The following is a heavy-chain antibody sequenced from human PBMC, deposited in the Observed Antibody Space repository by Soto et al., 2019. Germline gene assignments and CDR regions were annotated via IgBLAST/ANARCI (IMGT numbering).Heavy chain of an antibody. D-gene: IGHD5-12*01. CDR2: INPSAASP. V-gene: IGHV1-46*01. Sequence: APAKVSCKPSGYTFTSYYMPWVRQPPAQGLEWMGIINPSAASPSYAQEFPGRVTMTRDTSTSTVYIELSSLRSEDTAVYYCGRDPIIVATMYGMDVWGPGTTVTVSS. J-gene: IGHJ6*01. CDR3: GRDPIIVATMYGMDV. CDR1: GYTFTSYY.